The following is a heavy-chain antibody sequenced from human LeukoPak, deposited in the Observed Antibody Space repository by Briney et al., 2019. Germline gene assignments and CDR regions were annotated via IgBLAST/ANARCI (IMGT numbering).Heavy chain of an antibody. CDR1: GYTFTSHD. J-gene: IGHJ4*02. D-gene: IGHD6-13*01. V-gene: IGHV1-8*03. CDR2: MNPNSGNS. Sequence: ASVKVSCKASGYTFTSHDINWVRQATGQGLEWMGWMNPNSGNSGFAQKFQGRVTITRDTSISTAYMELSSLRSGDTAVYYCARGLGSSWYGHLQTPFDFWGQGTLVTVSS. CDR3: ARGLGSSWYGHLQTPFDF.